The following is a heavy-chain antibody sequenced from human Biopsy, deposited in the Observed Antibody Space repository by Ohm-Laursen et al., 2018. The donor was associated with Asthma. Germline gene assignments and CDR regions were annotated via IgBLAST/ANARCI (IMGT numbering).Heavy chain of an antibody. CDR3: ARGGLHYYEYYGMDV. D-gene: IGHD2-21*02. J-gene: IGHJ6*02. V-gene: IGHV3-30*04. Sequence: SLRLSCSAPGFTFDNYTMHWVRQAPGKGLEWVTIISYDGRNTYYADSVEGRFTISRDNSKNTLFLQMSSLRPEDTAVYYCARGGLHYYEYYGMDVWGQGTTVTVSS. CDR1: GFTFDNYT. CDR2: ISYDGRNT.